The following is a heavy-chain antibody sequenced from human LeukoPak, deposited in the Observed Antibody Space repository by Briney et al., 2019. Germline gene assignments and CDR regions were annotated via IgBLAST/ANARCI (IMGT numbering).Heavy chain of an antibody. V-gene: IGHV1-2*02. CDR2: INPNSGGT. CDR3: ARDLSGRYCSSTSCSDDY. J-gene: IGHJ4*02. Sequence: ASVKVSCKASGYTFTGYYMHWVRQAPGQGLEWMGWINPNSGGTNYAQKFQGRVTMTRDTSISTAYMELSRLRSDDTAVYYCARDLSGRYCSSTSCSDDYWGQGTLVTVSS. D-gene: IGHD2-2*01. CDR1: GYTFTGYY.